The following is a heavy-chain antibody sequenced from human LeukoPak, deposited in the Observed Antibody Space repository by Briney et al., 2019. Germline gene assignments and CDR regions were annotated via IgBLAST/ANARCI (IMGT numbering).Heavy chain of an antibody. CDR3: ARDVEAATTAGY. CDR1: GGSISSYY. D-gene: IGHD5-12*01. J-gene: IGHJ4*02. Sequence: PSETLSLTCTVSGGSISSYYWSWIRQPPGKGLEWIGYIYYSGSTNYNPSLKSRVTISVDTSKNQFSLKLSSVTAADTAVYYCARDVEAATTAGYWGQGTLVTVSS. CDR2: IYYSGST. V-gene: IGHV4-59*12.